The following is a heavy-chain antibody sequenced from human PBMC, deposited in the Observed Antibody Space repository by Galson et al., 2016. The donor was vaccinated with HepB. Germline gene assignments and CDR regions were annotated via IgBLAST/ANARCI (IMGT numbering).Heavy chain of an antibody. J-gene: IGHJ4*02. V-gene: IGHV1-46*01. Sequence: SVKVSCKASGYSFTNYYLHWVRQAPGQGLEWMGIIYPGGGSTTYAQNFQGRVTMTTDTSTSTVYVELSSLRSEDTAVYYCAGEVHTGGSRPYFDYWGQGTLVTVST. CDR2: IYPGGGST. CDR3: AGEVHTGGSRPYFDY. D-gene: IGHD7-27*01. CDR1: GYSFTNYY.